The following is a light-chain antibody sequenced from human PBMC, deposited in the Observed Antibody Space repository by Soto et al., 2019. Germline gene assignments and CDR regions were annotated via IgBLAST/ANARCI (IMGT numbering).Light chain of an antibody. Sequence: DIVMTQSPDSLAVSLGERATINCKSSQSVLYSSNNKNYLAWYQQKPGQPPKLLIYWASTRESGVPDRFSGGGSGTDFTLTISSLQAEDVAVYDCQQYYNTPYTFGQGTQLEIK. CDR2: WAS. CDR1: QSVLYSSNNKNY. J-gene: IGKJ2*01. V-gene: IGKV4-1*01. CDR3: QQYYNTPYT.